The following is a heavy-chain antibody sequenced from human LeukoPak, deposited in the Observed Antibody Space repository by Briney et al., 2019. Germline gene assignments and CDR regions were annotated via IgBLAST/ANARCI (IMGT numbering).Heavy chain of an antibody. CDR2: INHSGST. V-gene: IGHV4-34*01. CDR3: ARGGPYCSRTSCYRRTWDYFDY. Sequence: SETLSLTCAVYGGSFSGYYWSWIRQPPGKGLEWIGEINHSGSTNYNPSLKSRVTISVDTSKNQFSLKLSSVTAADTAVYYCARGGPYCSRTSCYRRTWDYFDYWGQGTLVTVSS. J-gene: IGHJ4*02. CDR1: GGSFSGYY. D-gene: IGHD2-2*02.